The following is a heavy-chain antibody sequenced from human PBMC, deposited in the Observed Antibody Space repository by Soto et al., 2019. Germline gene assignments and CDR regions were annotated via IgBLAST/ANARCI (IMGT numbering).Heavy chain of an antibody. Sequence: GGSRRLSCAAWGVSFSRCWMSWVRQAPGKGLEWVANIKQDGSEKYYVDSGKGRFTISRAHAKNSLYLQMNSLRAEDTAVYYCATPDLLTGYKVDYWGQGTLVTVSS. CDR1: GVSFSRCW. CDR3: ATPDLLTGYKVDY. CDR2: IKQDGSEK. V-gene: IGHV3-7*01. J-gene: IGHJ4*02. D-gene: IGHD3-9*01.